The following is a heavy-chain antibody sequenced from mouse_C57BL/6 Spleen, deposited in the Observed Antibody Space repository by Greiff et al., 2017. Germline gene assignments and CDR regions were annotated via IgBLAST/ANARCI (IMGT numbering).Heavy chain of an antibody. CDR1: GYTFTDYE. V-gene: IGHV1-15*01. Sequence: VKLVESGAELVRPGASVTLSCKASGYTFTDYEMHWVKQTPVHGLEWIGAIDPETGGTAYNQKFKGKALLTADKSSSTAYMELRSLTSEDSAVYYCTRSETAQAFWFAYWGQGTLGTVSA. CDR3: TRSETAQAFWFAY. D-gene: IGHD3-2*02. J-gene: IGHJ3*01. CDR2: IDPETGGT.